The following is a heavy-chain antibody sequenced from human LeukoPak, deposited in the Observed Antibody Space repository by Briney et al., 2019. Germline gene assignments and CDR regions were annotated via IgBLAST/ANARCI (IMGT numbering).Heavy chain of an antibody. CDR3: ASTLGVRGVIEDY. Sequence: ASVKVSXKASGYTFTGYYMHWVRQAPGQGLEWMGWINPNSGGTNYAQKFQGRVTMTRDTSISTAYMELSRLRSDDTAVYYCASTLGVRGVIEDYWGQGTLVTVSS. CDR1: GYTFTGYY. D-gene: IGHD3-10*01. CDR2: INPNSGGT. V-gene: IGHV1-2*02. J-gene: IGHJ4*02.